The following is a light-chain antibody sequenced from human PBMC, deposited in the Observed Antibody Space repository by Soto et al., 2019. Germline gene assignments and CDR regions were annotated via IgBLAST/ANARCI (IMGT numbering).Light chain of an antibody. V-gene: IGLV2-14*01. CDR3: TSFTITSAYV. J-gene: IGLJ1*01. CDR1: SSDVGGYNY. CDR2: QVS. Sequence: QSALTQPASVSGSPGQSITISCSGTSSDVGGYNYVSWYQQYPGQAPKLIIYQVSNRPSGISSRFSGSKSGNTASLTISGLQAEDEADYYCTSFTITSAYVFGTGTKVTVL.